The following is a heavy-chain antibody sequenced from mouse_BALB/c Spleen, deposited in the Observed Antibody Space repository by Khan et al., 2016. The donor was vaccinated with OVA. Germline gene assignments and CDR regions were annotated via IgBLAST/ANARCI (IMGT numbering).Heavy chain of an antibody. CDR3: ARNYKYDVYFDY. Sequence: VQLQQSGPELVKPGASVKMSCKASGYTFTSYVIHWVKQKPGQGLEWIGYVYPYNDDTKYNEKFKGKATLTSDKSSSTAYMELRSLTSEDSAVYYCARNYKYDVYFDYWGQGTTLTVSS. J-gene: IGHJ2*01. V-gene: IGHV1S136*01. CDR1: GYTFTSYV. D-gene: IGHD2-12*01. CDR2: VYPYNDDT.